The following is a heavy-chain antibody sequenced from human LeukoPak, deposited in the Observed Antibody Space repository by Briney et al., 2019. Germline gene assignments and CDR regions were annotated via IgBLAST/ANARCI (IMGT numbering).Heavy chain of an antibody. Sequence: PGGSLRLSCAASGFTFSSYAMHWVRQAPGKGLEWVAVISYDGSNKYYADSVKGRFTISRDNSKNTLYLQMNSLRAEDTAVYYCARVFSSSWSVNWFDPWGQGTLVTVSS. CDR3: ARVFSSSWSVNWFDP. CDR1: GFTFSSYA. V-gene: IGHV3-30-3*01. CDR2: ISYDGSNK. D-gene: IGHD6-13*01. J-gene: IGHJ5*02.